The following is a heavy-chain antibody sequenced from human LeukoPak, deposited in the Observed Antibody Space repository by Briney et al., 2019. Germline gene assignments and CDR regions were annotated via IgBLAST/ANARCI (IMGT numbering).Heavy chain of an antibody. CDR1: GGSISYSSTDYY. CDR3: ARQYYYDSSGYYSSSFDY. J-gene: IGHJ4*02. D-gene: IGHD3-22*01. Sequence: SETLSLTCTVSGGSISYSSTDYYWGWVRQPPGKGLEWIGSISYSGSTYYNPSLKSRVTISVDTSKNQFSLKLSSVTAADTAVYYCARQYYYDSSGYYSSSFDYWGQGTLVTVSS. CDR2: ISYSGST. V-gene: IGHV4-39*01.